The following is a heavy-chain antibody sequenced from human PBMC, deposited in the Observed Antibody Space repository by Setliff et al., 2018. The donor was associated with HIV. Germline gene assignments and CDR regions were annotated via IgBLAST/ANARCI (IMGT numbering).Heavy chain of an antibody. CDR2: IYSGGST. V-gene: IGHV3-66*02. J-gene: IGHJ4*02. Sequence: GSLRLSCAASGFTVSTYYMSWVRQAPGKGLEWVSTIYSGGSTYHADSVKGRFTLSRGTSKNTLFLQMNSLRPEDTAVYYCARVRLYNTALDYWGQGTLVTVSS. D-gene: IGHD3-3*01. CDR3: ARVRLYNTALDY. CDR1: GFTVSTYY.